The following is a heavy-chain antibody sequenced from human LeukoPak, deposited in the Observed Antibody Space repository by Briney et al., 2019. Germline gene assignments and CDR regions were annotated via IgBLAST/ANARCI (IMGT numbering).Heavy chain of an antibody. V-gene: IGHV4-59*01. D-gene: IGHD5-18*01. CDR1: GGSISSYY. CDR2: IYYSGST. CDR3: ARVNLELWYFDY. J-gene: IGHJ4*02. Sequence: SETPSLTCTVSGGSISSYYWSWIRQPPGKGLEWIGYIYYSGSTNYNPSLKSRVTISVDTSKNQLSLKLSSVAAADTAVYYCARVNLELWYFDYWGQGTLVTVSS.